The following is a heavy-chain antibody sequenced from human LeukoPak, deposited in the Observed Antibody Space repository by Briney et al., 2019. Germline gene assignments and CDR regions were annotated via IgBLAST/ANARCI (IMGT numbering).Heavy chain of an antibody. CDR1: GFTFSSYS. CDR3: ARRSGRGLDP. CDR2: ISSSGSTI. Sequence: GGSLRLSCVASGFTFSSYSMNWVRQAPGKGLEWVSYISSSGSTIYYADSVKGRFTISRDNAKNSLYLQMNSLRAEDTAVYYCARRSGRGLDPWGQGTLVTVSS. D-gene: IGHD2-15*01. J-gene: IGHJ5*02. V-gene: IGHV3-48*04.